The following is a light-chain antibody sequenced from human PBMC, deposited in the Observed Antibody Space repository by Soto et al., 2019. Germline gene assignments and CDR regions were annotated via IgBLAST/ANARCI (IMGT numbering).Light chain of an antibody. V-gene: IGKV1-9*01. Sequence: IQLTQSPSSLSASVGDRVTVTCRASHDISTYLAWYQQKPGKAPNLLIYAASTLQSGVPSRFSGSRSGTDFTLTISSLQPEDFATYYCQQLNSYPRTFGQGTKVEIK. CDR3: QQLNSYPRT. CDR2: AAS. J-gene: IGKJ1*01. CDR1: HDISTY.